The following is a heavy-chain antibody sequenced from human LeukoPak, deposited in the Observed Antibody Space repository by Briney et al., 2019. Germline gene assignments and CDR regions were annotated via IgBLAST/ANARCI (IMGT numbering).Heavy chain of an antibody. D-gene: IGHD1-1*01. Sequence: ASVKVSCKASGYTFTGYYMHWVRQAPGQGLEWMGWINPNSGGTNYAQKFQGRVTMTRDTSISTAYMELSRLRSDDTAVYYCARGSVYIWFALSSAPQYFDYWGQGTLVTVSS. CDR2: INPNSGGT. J-gene: IGHJ4*02. CDR3: ARGSVYIWFALSSAPQYFDY. CDR1: GYTFTGYY. V-gene: IGHV1-2*02.